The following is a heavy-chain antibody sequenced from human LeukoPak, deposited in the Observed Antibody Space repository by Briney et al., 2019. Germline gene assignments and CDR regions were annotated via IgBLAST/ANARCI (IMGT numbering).Heavy chain of an antibody. J-gene: IGHJ4*02. CDR3: ARLDSRWFFFDY. D-gene: IGHD6-13*01. CDR2: INPNSGGT. Sequence: ASVKVSCKASGYTFTGYYMHWVRQAPGQGLEWMGWINPNSGGTNYAQKFQGRVTMTRDTSISTAYMELSRLRSDDTAVYYRARLDSRWFFFDYWGQGTLVTVSS. V-gene: IGHV1-2*02. CDR1: GYTFTGYY.